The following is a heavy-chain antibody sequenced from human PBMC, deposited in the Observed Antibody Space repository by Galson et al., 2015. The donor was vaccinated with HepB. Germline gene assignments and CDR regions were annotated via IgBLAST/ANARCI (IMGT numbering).Heavy chain of an antibody. J-gene: IGHJ4*02. D-gene: IGHD2-2*02. CDR2: ISSSGSTI. CDR1: GFTFSDYY. Sequence: SLRLSCAASGFTFSDYYMSWIRQAPGKGLEWVSYISSSGSTIYYADSVKGRFTISRDNAKNSLYLQMNSLRAEDTAVYYCARAARYQLLYRGYYFDYWGQGTLVTVSS. CDR3: ARAARYQLLYRGYYFDY. V-gene: IGHV3-11*01.